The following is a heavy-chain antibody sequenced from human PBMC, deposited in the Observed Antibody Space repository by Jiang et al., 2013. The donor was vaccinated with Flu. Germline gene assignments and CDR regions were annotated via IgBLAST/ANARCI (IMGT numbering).Heavy chain of an antibody. Sequence: EWMGWINPNSSDTSYAQKFQGRVTMTTDTSINTAYMELTRLTSDDTAIYYCARDPDTPMPIDFWGQGTLVAVSS. V-gene: IGHV1-2*02. D-gene: IGHD5-18*01. J-gene: IGHJ4*02. CDR2: INPNSSDT. CDR3: ARDPDTPMPIDF.